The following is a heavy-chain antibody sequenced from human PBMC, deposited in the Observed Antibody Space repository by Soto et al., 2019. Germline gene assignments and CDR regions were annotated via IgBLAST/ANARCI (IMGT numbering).Heavy chain of an antibody. J-gene: IGHJ6*02. CDR2: IYYTGST. CDR1: GGSISSSSYY. CDR3: ARAFLRVIVVVPAASYVMDV. D-gene: IGHD2-2*01. V-gene: IGHV4-39*02. Sequence: SETLSLTCTVSGGSISSSSYYWGWIRQPPGKGLEWNGSIYYTGSTYYNTSLKSRVNISVDTSKNQFSLKLTFVIAADTAVYYCARAFLRVIVVVPAASYVMDVWGQGTTVTVSS.